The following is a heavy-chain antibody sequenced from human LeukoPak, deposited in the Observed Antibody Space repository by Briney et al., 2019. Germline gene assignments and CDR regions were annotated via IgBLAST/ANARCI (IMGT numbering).Heavy chain of an antibody. CDR2: IGASGADT. J-gene: IGHJ3*01. V-gene: IGHV3-23*01. Sequence: GGSLRLSCAVSGFIFSGYAMRWVRQAPGKGLEWVSAIGASGADTYYTDSVKGRFTISRDNSKSTLDLHMSSLRAEDTAVYFCARRPRDSSGYYLGAFEAWGQGTTVTVPS. CDR3: ARRPRDSSGYYLGAFEA. D-gene: IGHD3-22*01. CDR1: GFIFSGYA.